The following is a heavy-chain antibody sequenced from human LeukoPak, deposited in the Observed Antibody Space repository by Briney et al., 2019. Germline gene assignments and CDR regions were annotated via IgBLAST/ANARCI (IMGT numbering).Heavy chain of an antibody. CDR3: AKDQRSIAVAGYFDY. CDR2: ISGSGGST. V-gene: IGHV3-23*01. D-gene: IGHD6-19*01. Sequence: TGGSLRLSCAASGFTFSSDAMSWVRQAPGKGLEWVSAISGSGGSTYYADSVKGRFTISRDNSKNTLYLQMNSLRAEDTAVYYCAKDQRSIAVAGYFDYWGQGTQVTVSS. CDR1: GFTFSSDA. J-gene: IGHJ4*02.